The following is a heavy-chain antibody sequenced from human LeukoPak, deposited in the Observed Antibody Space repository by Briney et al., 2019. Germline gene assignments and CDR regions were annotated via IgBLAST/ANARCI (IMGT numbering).Heavy chain of an antibody. J-gene: IGHJ4*02. CDR1: GGSFSGYY. Sequence: PSETLSLTCAVYGGSFSGYYWSWIRQPPGKGLEWIGEINHSGSTNYNPSLKSRVTISVDTSKNQFSLKLSSVTAADTAVYYCARRGYYYGSGSYYRFDYWGQGTLVTVSS. CDR3: ARRGYYYGSGSYYRFDY. V-gene: IGHV4-34*01. CDR2: INHSGST. D-gene: IGHD3-10*01.